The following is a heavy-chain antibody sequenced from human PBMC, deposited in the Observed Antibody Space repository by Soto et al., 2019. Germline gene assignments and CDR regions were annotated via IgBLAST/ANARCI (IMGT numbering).Heavy chain of an antibody. J-gene: IGHJ6*02. CDR1: GFTFGDFG. D-gene: IGHD2-2*01. CDR2: IRSKGYGGTT. V-gene: IGHV3-49*03. CDR3: ASLTSWSQEYYYGMDV. Sequence: GGSLRLSCTGSGFTFGDFGMSWFRQAPGKGLEWLSFIRSKGYGGTTESAASVRGRFITSRDDSKSIAYLQMNSLKTEDTAVYYCASLTSWSQEYYYGMDVWGQGTTGTVSS.